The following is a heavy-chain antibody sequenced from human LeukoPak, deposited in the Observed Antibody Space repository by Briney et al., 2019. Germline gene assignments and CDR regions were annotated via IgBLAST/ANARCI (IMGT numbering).Heavy chain of an antibody. J-gene: IGHJ4*02. V-gene: IGHV1-8*01. D-gene: IGHD5-12*01. CDR2: MNPDSGNT. CDR3: ARALSGCVLCFDY. Sequence: ASVKVSCKASGYTFTGYDINWVRQATGQGLEWMGWMNPDSGNTGYAQKFQGRATMTRDTSISTAYMELSSLTSEDTAVYYCARALSGCVLCFDYWGQGSLVTVSS. CDR1: GYTFTGYD.